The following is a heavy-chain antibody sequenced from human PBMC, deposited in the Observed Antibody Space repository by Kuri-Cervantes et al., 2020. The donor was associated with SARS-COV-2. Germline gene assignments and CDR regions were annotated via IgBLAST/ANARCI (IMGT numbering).Heavy chain of an antibody. J-gene: IGHJ4*02. Sequence: ASVKVSCKASGGTFSSYAISWVRQAPGQGLEWMGWISAYNGNTNYALKLQGRVTMTTDTSTSTAYMELRSLRSDDTAVYYCARDKGWELEMGFDYWGQGNLVTVSS. V-gene: IGHV1-18*01. CDR1: GGTFSSYA. D-gene: IGHD1-26*01. CDR2: ISAYNGNT. CDR3: ARDKGWELEMGFDY.